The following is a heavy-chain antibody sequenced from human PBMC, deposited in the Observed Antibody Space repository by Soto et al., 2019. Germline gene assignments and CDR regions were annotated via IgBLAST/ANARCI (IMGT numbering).Heavy chain of an antibody. CDR3: ARHVDWLDP. CDR2: IYYSGST. Sequence: SETLSLTCTVSGGSISSSSYYWGWIRQPPGKGLEWIGSIYYSGSTYYNPSLKSRVTISVDTSKNQFSLKLSSVTAADKAVYSCARHVDWLDPCGQGPLVTVYS. CDR1: GGSISSSSYY. J-gene: IGHJ5*02. V-gene: IGHV4-39*01. D-gene: IGHD2-15*01.